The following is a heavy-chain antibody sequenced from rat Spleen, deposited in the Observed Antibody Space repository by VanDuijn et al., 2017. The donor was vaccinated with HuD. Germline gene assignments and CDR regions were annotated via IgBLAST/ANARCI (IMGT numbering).Heavy chain of an antibody. CDR1: GFTFSYYN. V-gene: IGHV5-7*01. CDR3: AIKDWFAY. CDR2: ISYDGSST. Sequence: EVQLVESGGGLVQPGRSLKLSCAASGFTFSYYNMAWVRQAPKKGLEWVATISYDGSSTYYRDSVKGRFTISRDNAKSTLYLQMDSLRSEDTATYYCAIKDWFAYWGQGTLVTVSS. J-gene: IGHJ3*01.